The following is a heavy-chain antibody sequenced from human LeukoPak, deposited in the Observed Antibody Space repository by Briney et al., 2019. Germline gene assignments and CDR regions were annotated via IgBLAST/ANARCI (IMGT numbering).Heavy chain of an antibody. V-gene: IGHV4-31*03. CDR2: VYYSGTT. Sequence: SETLSLTCTVSGGSIISGGYYWSWIRQCPGKGLEWIGYVYYSGTTYYNPSLKSRLTISVDTSKNQFSLNLNSVTAEDTAVYYCAREGADIWFGEPWFDPWGQGTLVTVSS. CDR1: GGSIISGGYY. D-gene: IGHD3-10*01. CDR3: AREGADIWFGEPWFDP. J-gene: IGHJ5*02.